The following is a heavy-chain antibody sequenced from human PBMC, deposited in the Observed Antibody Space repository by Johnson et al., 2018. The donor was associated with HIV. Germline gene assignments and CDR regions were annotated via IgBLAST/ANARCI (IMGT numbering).Heavy chain of an antibody. J-gene: IGHJ3*02. CDR3: ARSGAGAAFDI. Sequence: LVESGGGLVQPGRSLRLSCAASGFTFDDYAMHWVRQAPGKGLEWVSGISWNSGSIGYADSVKGRFTISRDNAKNSLYLQMNSLRAEDTALYYCARSGAGAAFDIWGQGTMVTVSS. CDR1: GFTFDDYA. CDR2: ISWNSGSI. V-gene: IGHV3-9*01. D-gene: IGHD6-19*01.